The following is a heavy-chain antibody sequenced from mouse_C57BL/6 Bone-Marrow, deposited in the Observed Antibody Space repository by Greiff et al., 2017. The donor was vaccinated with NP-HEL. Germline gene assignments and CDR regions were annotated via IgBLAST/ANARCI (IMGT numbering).Heavy chain of an antibody. V-gene: IGHV7-3*01. CDR3: ARYDWDDFDY. Sequence: EVQVVESGGGLVQPGGSLSLSCAASGFTFTDYYMSWVRQPPGKALEWLGFIRNKANGYTTEYSASVKGRFTISRDNSQSIPYLQMNALRAEDSATYYCARYDWDDFDYWGQGTTLTVSS. J-gene: IGHJ2*01. CDR2: IRNKANGYTT. D-gene: IGHD4-1*01. CDR1: GFTFTDYY.